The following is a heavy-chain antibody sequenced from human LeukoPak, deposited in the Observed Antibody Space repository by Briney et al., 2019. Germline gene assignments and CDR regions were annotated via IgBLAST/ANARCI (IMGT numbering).Heavy chain of an antibody. CDR1: GYSFTSYW. V-gene: IGHV5-51*01. CDR3: ARRIGQWPRWYAFDI. D-gene: IGHD6-19*01. CDR2: IYPGDSDT. J-gene: IGHJ3*02. Sequence: GESLKISCKGSGYSFTSYWIGWVRQMPGKGLEWMGIIYPGDSDTRYSPSFQGQVTISADKSISTAYLQWSSLKASDTAMYYCARRIGQWPRWYAFDIWGQGTMVTVSS.